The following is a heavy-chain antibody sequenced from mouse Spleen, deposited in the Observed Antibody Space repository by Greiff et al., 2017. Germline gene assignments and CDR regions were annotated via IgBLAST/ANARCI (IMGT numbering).Heavy chain of an antibody. D-gene: IGHD2-4*01. CDR1: GYTFTDYE. V-gene: IGHV1-15*01. Sequence: QVQLQQSGAELVRPGASVTLSCKASGYTFTDYEMHWVKQTPVHGLEWIGAIDPETGGTAYNQKFKGKAILTADKSSSTAYMELRSLTSEDSAVYYCTRWGMITVAYWGQGTLVTVSA. CDR2: IDPETGGT. J-gene: IGHJ3*01. CDR3: TRWGMITVAY.